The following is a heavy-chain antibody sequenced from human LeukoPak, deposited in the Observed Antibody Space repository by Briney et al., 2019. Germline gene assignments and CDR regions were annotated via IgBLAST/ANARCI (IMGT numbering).Heavy chain of an antibody. J-gene: IGHJ4*02. CDR1: GFTFSSYG. Sequence: GGSLRLSCAASGFTFSSYGMHWVRQAPGKGLEWVSGISGSGGNTYYADSVKGRFTISRDNSKNTLYLQITSLRAEDTGVYYCAKDHLPGIVVADRDYWGQGTLVTVSS. V-gene: IGHV3-23*01. D-gene: IGHD6-19*01. CDR3: AKDHLPGIVVADRDY. CDR2: ISGSGGNT.